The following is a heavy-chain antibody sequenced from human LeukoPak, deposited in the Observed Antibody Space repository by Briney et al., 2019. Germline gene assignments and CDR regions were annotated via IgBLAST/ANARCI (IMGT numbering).Heavy chain of an antibody. D-gene: IGHD3-22*01. V-gene: IGHV4-4*02. Sequence: SGTLSLTCAVSGGSISSSNWWSWVRQPPGKGLEWIGEIYHSGSTNYNPSLKSRGTISVDKSKNQFSLKLSSVTAADTAVYYCARNYYDSSGYYRAEYFQHWGQGTLVTVSS. CDR1: GGSISSSNW. J-gene: IGHJ1*01. CDR2: IYHSGST. CDR3: ARNYYDSSGYYRAEYFQH.